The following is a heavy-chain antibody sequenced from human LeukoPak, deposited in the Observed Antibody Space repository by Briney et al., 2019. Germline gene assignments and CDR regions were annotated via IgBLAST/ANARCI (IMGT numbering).Heavy chain of an antibody. CDR1: GFTFSDYY. D-gene: IGHD2-15*01. Sequence: GGSLRLSCAASGFTFSDYYMNWVRQAPGKGLEWVANIKPDGTEKNYVDSVKGRFTISRDDSKNTLYLQMNSLRAEDMAVYYCAKCRSLSPASATNYWGQGTLVTVSS. V-gene: IGHV3-7*03. CDR2: IKPDGTEK. CDR3: AKCRSLSPASATNY. J-gene: IGHJ4*02.